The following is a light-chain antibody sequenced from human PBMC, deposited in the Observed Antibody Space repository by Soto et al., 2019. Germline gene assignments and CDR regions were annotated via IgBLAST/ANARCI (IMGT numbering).Light chain of an antibody. CDR3: QQRSNWPRGT. Sequence: EIVLTQSPSTLSLSPGERATLSCRASQSVSSYLAWYQQKPGQAPRLLIYDASNRATGIPARFSGSGSGTDVTLTISSLEPEDFAVYDCQQRSNWPRGTFGQGTKLEIK. CDR2: DAS. V-gene: IGKV3-11*01. CDR1: QSVSSY. J-gene: IGKJ2*02.